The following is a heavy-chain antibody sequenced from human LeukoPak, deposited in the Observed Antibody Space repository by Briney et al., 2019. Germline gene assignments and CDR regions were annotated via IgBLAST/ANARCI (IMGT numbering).Heavy chain of an antibody. CDR3: ASFSWSYWYFDL. CDR2: IYYSGST. V-gene: IGHV4-59*01. Sequence: PSETLSLTCTVSGGSISSYYWSWIRQPPGKGLEWIGYIYYSGSTNYNPSLKSRVTISVDTSKNQFSLKLSSVTAADTAVYYCASFSWSYWYFDLWGRGTLVTVSS. CDR1: GGSISSYY. J-gene: IGHJ2*01.